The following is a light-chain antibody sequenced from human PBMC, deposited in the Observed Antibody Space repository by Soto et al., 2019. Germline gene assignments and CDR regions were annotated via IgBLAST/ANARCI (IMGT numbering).Light chain of an antibody. J-gene: IGKJ2*01. CDR2: AAS. CDR1: QSISTN. CDR3: QQYTSWYT. Sequence: EIVMTQSPATLSVSPGERATLSCRASQSISTNLAWHQRKPGQAPRLLMYAASIRAAGIPARFSGSGSGTEFTLTISSLQSEDFAVYYCQQYTSWYTFGQGTKLEIK. V-gene: IGKV3-15*01.